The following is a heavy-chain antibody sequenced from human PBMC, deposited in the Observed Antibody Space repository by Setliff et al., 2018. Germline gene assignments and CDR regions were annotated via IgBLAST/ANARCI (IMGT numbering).Heavy chain of an antibody. D-gene: IGHD6-13*01. CDR3: ARDPPGMNAFDI. V-gene: IGHV3-7*01. Sequence: GESLRLSCAASGFSFSRSWMSWVRQAPGKGPEWVANIKQDGSEKYYVDSVEGRFTISRDNAKNLLFLQMRGLRAGDTALYYCARDPPGMNAFDIWGHGTMVTVSS. CDR2: IKQDGSEK. CDR1: GFSFSRSW. J-gene: IGHJ3*02.